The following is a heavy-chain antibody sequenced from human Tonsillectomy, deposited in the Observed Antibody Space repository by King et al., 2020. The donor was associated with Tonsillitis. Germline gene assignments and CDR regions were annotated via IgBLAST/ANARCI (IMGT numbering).Heavy chain of an antibody. CDR2: IYPGDSDT. CDR1: GYSFTNYW. CDR3: ARHQRGRLDASAI. V-gene: IGHV5-51*01. D-gene: IGHD5-24*01. J-gene: IGHJ3*02. Sequence: VQLVQSGVEVKKPGGSLKISCKGSGYSFTNYWIGWVRQMPGKGLEWMGIIYPGDSDTRYSPSFQGQVSISAEKSITTAYLQWSSLKASDTAMYYCARHQRGRLDASAIWGQGTMVTVSS.